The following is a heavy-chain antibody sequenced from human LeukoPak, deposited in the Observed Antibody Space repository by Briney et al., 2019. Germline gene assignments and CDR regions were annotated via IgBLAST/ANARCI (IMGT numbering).Heavy chain of an antibody. CDR1: GFTFSSYA. V-gene: IGHV3-23*01. D-gene: IGHD1-26*01. CDR2: ISGSGGST. Sequence: PGGSLRLSCAASGFTFSSYAMSWVRQAPGKGLEWVLDISGSGGSTYYADSVRGRFTISRDNSKNTLYLQMNSLRAEDTAVYYCAKDRRVGATKGLGAFDKWGQGTMVIVSS. CDR3: AKDRRVGATKGLGAFDK. J-gene: IGHJ3*02.